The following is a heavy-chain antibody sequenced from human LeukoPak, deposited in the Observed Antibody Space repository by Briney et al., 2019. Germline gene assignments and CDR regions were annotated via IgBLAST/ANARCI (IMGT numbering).Heavy chain of an antibody. CDR1: GGSISSGDYY. CDR3: AREGYYDSSGYIDH. V-gene: IGHV4-30-4*01. CDR2: IYYSGST. Sequence: KPSETLSLTCTVSGGSISSGDYYWSWIRQPPGKGLEWIGYIYYSGSTYYNPSLKSRVALSVDTSKNQFSLKLSSVTAADTAVYYCAREGYYDSSGYIDHWGQGTLVTASS. J-gene: IGHJ4*02. D-gene: IGHD3-22*01.